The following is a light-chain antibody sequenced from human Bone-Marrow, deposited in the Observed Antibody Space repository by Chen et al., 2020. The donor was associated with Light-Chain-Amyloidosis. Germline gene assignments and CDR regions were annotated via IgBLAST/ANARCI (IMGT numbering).Light chain of an antibody. CDR2: DDS. Sequence: QSALTHPAPVAGSVGPSIPISCPGSSTGVGHYNLLSWYQQHPGEAPKLLSYDDSARPSGVSNRFSGSKSGNTASLTISGLQTEDQADYYCCASSDTDTLIFGTGTRLTVL. J-gene: IGLJ2*01. CDR3: CASSDTDTLI. V-gene: IGLV2-23*01. CDR1: STGVGHYNL.